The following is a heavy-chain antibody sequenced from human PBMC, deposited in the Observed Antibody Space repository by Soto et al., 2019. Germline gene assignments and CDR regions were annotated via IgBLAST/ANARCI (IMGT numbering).Heavy chain of an antibody. J-gene: IGHJ4*02. D-gene: IGHD2-15*01. CDR3: AREGWGCSGGSCYSGRMGGAGSDY. CDR1: GYTFTSYG. CDR2: ISAYNGNT. Sequence: ASVKVSCKASGYTFTSYGISWVRQAPGQGLEWMGWISAYNGNTNYAQKLQGRVTMTTDTSTSTAYMELRSLRSDDTGVYYCAREGWGCSGGSCYSGRMGGAGSDYWGQGTLVTVSS. V-gene: IGHV1-18*01.